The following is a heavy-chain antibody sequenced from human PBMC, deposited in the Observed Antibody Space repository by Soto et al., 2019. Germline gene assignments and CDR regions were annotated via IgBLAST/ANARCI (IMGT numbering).Heavy chain of an antibody. J-gene: IGHJ3*02. CDR2: ISYDGSNK. V-gene: IGHV3-30*18. Sequence: GGSLRLSCAASGFTLSSYVMHWARQAPGKGLEWVAVISYDGSNKYYADSVKGRFTISRDNSKNTLYLQMNSLRAEDTAVYYCAKGIHYDILTGYYRTSAFDIWGQGTMVTLS. CDR1: GFTLSSYV. CDR3: AKGIHYDILTGYYRTSAFDI. D-gene: IGHD3-9*01.